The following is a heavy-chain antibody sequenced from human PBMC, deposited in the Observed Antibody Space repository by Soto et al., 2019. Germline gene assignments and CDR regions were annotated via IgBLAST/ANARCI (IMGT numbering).Heavy chain of an antibody. V-gene: IGHV2-5*02. D-gene: IGHD6-19*01. J-gene: IGHJ4*02. CDR1: GFSLSTSGVG. CDR3: AHRLGGIGVAGTFDY. Sequence: QITLKESGPTLVKPTQTLTLTCTFSGFSLSTSGVGVGWIRQPPGKALEWLALIYWDDDKRYSPSLKSRLTITKDTSKHQVVLTMTNMDPVETATYYCAHRLGGIGVAGTFDYWGQGTLVTVSS. CDR2: IYWDDDK.